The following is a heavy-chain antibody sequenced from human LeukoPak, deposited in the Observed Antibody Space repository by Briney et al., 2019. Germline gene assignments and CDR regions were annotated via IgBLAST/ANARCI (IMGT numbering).Heavy chain of an antibody. Sequence: SQTLSLTCTVSGGSISSYYWSWIRQPPGKGLEWIGYIYYSGSTNYNPSLKSRVTISVDTSKNQFSLKLSPVTAADTAVYYCARTSPTATYYYDSSGYPPQAHFDYWGQGTLVTVSS. CDR1: GGSISSYY. V-gene: IGHV4-59*01. CDR3: ARTSPTATYYYDSSGYPPQAHFDY. D-gene: IGHD3-22*01. J-gene: IGHJ4*02. CDR2: IYYSGST.